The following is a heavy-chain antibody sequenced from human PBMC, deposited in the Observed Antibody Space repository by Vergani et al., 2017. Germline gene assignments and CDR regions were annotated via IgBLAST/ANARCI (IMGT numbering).Heavy chain of an antibody. CDR2: IRDKTYNYAT. V-gene: IGHV3-73*02. Sequence: EVQLVESGGGLVQPGGSLTLSCAASGFTFSGSAMHWVRQTSGKGLQWIGRIRDKTYNYATAYAVSVKGRFIISRDDSKKTAYLQMNRLTIKDTAVDYCARLSYDTTPYLQGCYDCWLRRALVCVSS. J-gene: IGHJ4*02. D-gene: IGHD3-22*01. CDR1: GFTFSGSA. CDR3: ARLSYDTTPYLQGCYDC.